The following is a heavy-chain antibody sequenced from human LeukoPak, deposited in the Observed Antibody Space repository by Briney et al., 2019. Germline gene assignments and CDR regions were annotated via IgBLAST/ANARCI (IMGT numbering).Heavy chain of an antibody. Sequence: SETLSLTCAVYGGSFSGYYWSWIRQPPGKGLEWIGEINHSGTTNYNPSLKSRVTISVDTSKNQLSLKLSSVTAADTAVYYCARGRGTRVVTATKAFDYWGQGTLVTVSS. CDR3: ARGRGTRVVTATKAFDY. D-gene: IGHD2-21*02. J-gene: IGHJ4*02. V-gene: IGHV4-34*01. CDR2: INHSGTT. CDR1: GGSFSGYY.